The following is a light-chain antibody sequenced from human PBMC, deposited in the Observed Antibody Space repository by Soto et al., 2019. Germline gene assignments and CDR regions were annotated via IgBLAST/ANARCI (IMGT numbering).Light chain of an antibody. CDR2: GAS. Sequence: EIVLTQSPGTLSLSPGERATVSCRASQSVSSIYLAWYQQKPGQAPRLFIFGASTRATGIPDRFSGSGSGTDFTLTISRLEPEDFAVYYCQQYGSSGTFGQGTKVDIK. J-gene: IGKJ1*01. V-gene: IGKV3-20*01. CDR3: QQYGSSGT. CDR1: QSVSSIY.